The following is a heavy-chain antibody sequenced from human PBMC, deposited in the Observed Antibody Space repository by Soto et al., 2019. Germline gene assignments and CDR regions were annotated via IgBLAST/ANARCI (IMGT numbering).Heavy chain of an antibody. J-gene: IGHJ6*02. D-gene: IGHD3-22*01. CDR2: INHSGST. Sequence: PEPLSLSSAVYGGSFIGDDGSWVRQPRGKWLECIWEINHSGSTNYNPSLKSRVTISVDTSKNQFSLKLSSVTAADTAVYYCARGGYYYDSSGYYRYYYYGMDVWGQGTTVTVSS. CDR3: ARGGYYYDSSGYYRYYYYGMDV. V-gene: IGHV4-34*01. CDR1: GGSFIGDD.